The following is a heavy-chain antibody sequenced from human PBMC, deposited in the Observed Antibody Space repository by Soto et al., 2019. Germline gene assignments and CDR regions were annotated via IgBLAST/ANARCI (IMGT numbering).Heavy chain of an antibody. J-gene: IGHJ4*01. CDR1: GFNFNNVW. Sequence: EVQLVESGGGLVQPGGSLRLSCVFSGFNFNNVWMNWVRQAPGKGLEWVGRIKSKVDGGTTDYAAPVKGRFTISRDDSKNTLYLQMNSLKIEDTAMYYCTGVAYWGQGTLVTVSS. V-gene: IGHV3-15*07. CDR3: TGVAY. CDR2: IKSKVDGGTT. D-gene: IGHD3-3*01.